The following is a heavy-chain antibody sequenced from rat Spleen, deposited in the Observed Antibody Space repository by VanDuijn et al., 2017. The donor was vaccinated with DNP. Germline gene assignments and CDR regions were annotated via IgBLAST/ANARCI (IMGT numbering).Heavy chain of an antibody. D-gene: IGHD1-9*01. V-gene: IGHV5-19*01. CDR1: GFTFSNYD. CDR3: ARRRTTYSRAMDA. Sequence: EVQLVESGGGLVQPGRSLKLSCAASGFTFSNYDMAWVRQAPTKGLEWVASISPSGGSTYYRDSVKGRFTISRDNAKSTLYLQMDSLRSEDTATYYCARRRTTYSRAMDAWGQGTSVTVSS. J-gene: IGHJ4*01. CDR2: ISPSGGST.